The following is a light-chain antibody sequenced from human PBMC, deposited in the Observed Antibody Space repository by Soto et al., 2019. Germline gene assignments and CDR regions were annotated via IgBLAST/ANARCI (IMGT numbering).Light chain of an antibody. Sequence: IVMTQSPLSLPVTPGEPASISCRSSQSLLHTNGYNYLDWYLQKPGQSPQLLIYLGFNRASGVPDRFSGSGSGTDFTLKISRVEAEDVGVYYCMQALQTPLTFGGGTKVEIK. J-gene: IGKJ4*01. CDR2: LGF. V-gene: IGKV2-28*01. CDR3: MQALQTPLT. CDR1: QSLLHTNGYNY.